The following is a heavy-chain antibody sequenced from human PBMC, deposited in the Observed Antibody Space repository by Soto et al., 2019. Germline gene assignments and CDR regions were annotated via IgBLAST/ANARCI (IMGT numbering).Heavy chain of an antibody. J-gene: IGHJ5*01. Sequence: EVQLLESGGGLVQPGGSLRLSCAASGFTFSSYAMIWIRQVPGKGLEWVSGLYGSGRGIHYADSMKGRFTISRDNFAYAVYLQMHNLRFDDTAVYYCAKDAVAGDGVWLAHAWGRGTAVTVSS. CDR2: LYGSGRGI. CDR3: AKDAVAGDGVWLAHA. D-gene: IGHD2-21*02. V-gene: IGHV3-23*01. CDR1: GFTFSSYA.